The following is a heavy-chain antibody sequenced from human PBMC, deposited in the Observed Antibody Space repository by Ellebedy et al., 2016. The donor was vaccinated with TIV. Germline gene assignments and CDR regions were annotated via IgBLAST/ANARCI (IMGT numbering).Heavy chain of an antibody. CDR3: ARVIGGCSDFSCYLDP. D-gene: IGHD2-2*01. CDR1: GDSINTQNW. CDR2: SDHSGNV. J-gene: IGHJ5*02. V-gene: IGHV4-4*02. Sequence: SQTLSLTCAVSGDSINTQNWWQWVRQTPGKGLEWIGESDHSGNVYYSPSFKSRVTILVDRSKNQFSLNLNSVTAADTAIYYCARVIGGCSDFSCYLDPWGQGILVTV.